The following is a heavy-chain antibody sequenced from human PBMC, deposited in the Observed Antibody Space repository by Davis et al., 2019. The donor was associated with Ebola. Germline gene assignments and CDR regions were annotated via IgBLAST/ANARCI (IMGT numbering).Heavy chain of an antibody. CDR1: GGSISTSSYY. D-gene: IGHD6-6*01. Sequence: SETLSLTCTVSGGSISTSSYYWGWIRQPPGKGLEWIGSIYYSGKTYYNSSLKSRITIPVDTSKNQFSLKLSSVTAADTAVYYCARQLYNRSSADWFDPWGQGTLVIVSS. CDR2: IYYSGKT. V-gene: IGHV4-39*01. CDR3: ARQLYNRSSADWFDP. J-gene: IGHJ5*02.